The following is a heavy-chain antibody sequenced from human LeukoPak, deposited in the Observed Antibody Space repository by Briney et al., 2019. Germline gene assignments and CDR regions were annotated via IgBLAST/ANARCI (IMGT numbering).Heavy chain of an antibody. Sequence: GGSLRLSCAASGFTFSSYAMSWVRQAPGKGLEWVSAISGSGGSTYYADSVKGRLTISRDNSKNTLYLQMNSLRAEDTAVYYCAKDYDSSGYYYLYYFDYWGQGTLVTVSS. J-gene: IGHJ4*02. CDR3: AKDYDSSGYYYLYYFDY. CDR1: GFTFSSYA. V-gene: IGHV3-23*01. CDR2: ISGSGGST. D-gene: IGHD3-22*01.